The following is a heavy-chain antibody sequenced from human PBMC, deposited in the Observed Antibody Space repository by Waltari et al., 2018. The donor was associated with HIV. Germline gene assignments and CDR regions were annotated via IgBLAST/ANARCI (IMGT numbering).Heavy chain of an antibody. D-gene: IGHD6-19*01. CDR1: GFTLTTYD. CDR2: IGAAVDT. V-gene: IGHV3-13*04. Sequence: EVHLVESGGCLIQPGGSLRLPCAASGFTLTTYDMQWVRQAAGGGLQWVSAIGAAVDTYYSDSVKGRFTISRENAKNSLFLQMNSLRAGDTAVYFCVRVRDSSSGWYIFDYWGQGALVTVSS. CDR3: VRVRDSSSGWYIFDY. J-gene: IGHJ4*02.